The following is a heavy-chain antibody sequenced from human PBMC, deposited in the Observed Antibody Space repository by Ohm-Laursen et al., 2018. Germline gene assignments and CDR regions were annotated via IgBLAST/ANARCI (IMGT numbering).Heavy chain of an antibody. Sequence: SLRLSCAASGFTFEHYAMHWVRQAPGKGLEWVSGIGWNSGGIAYADSVKGRFTISRDNAKNSLYLQMNSLRAEDTALYYCAKDPQSITGTEPLFDYWGQGTLVTVSA. CDR3: AKDPQSITGTEPLFDY. J-gene: IGHJ4*02. CDR1: GFTFEHYA. CDR2: IGWNSGGI. D-gene: IGHD1-20*01. V-gene: IGHV3-9*01.